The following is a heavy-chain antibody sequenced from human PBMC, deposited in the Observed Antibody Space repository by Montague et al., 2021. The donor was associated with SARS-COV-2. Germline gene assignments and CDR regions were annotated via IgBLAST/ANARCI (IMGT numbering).Heavy chain of an antibody. V-gene: IGHV3-11*06. J-gene: IGHJ3*02. CDR2: ISSSSSYT. Sequence: SLRLSCAASGFTSSDYYMSWIRQAPGKGLEWVSYISSSSSYTNYADSVKGRFTISRDNAKNSLYLQMNSLRAEDTAVYYCASLGYCSSTSCSGAFDIWGQGTMVTVSS. CDR1: GFTSSDYY. D-gene: IGHD2-2*01. CDR3: ASLGYCSSTSCSGAFDI.